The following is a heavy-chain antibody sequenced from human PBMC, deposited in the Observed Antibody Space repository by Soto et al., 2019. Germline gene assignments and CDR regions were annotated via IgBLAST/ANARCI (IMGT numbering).Heavy chain of an antibody. CDR2: ISYDGSNK. Sequence: QVQLVESGGGVVQPGRSLRLSCAASGFTFRSYAMHWVRQAPGKGLECVAVISYDGSNKFYRDYVKGRFTIPRDNSKNTLYLQINSLSYEDTAVYYCARGDREDIAVVIGVRPGEYGVDVWGQGTTVTVSS. J-gene: IGHJ6*02. CDR1: GFTFRSYA. D-gene: IGHD2-15*01. CDR3: ARGDREDIAVVIGVRPGEYGVDV. V-gene: IGHV3-30-3*01.